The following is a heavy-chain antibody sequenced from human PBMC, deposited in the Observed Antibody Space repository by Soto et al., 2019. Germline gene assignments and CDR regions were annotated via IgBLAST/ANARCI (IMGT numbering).Heavy chain of an antibody. Sequence: QMQLVQSGAEVKKPGASVKVSCKASGYTFTSYLMHWVRQAPGQGLEWMGMINPSGGRVTNAPRFQGRVMMTRDTSTNTFYMELRSLRSEDTAVYYCARDGPPTTTGVGPSYTMDVWGQGTTVTVS. V-gene: IGHV1-46*01. D-gene: IGHD3-3*01. CDR2: INPSGGRV. CDR3: ARDGPPTTTGVGPSYTMDV. CDR1: GYTFTSYL. J-gene: IGHJ6*02.